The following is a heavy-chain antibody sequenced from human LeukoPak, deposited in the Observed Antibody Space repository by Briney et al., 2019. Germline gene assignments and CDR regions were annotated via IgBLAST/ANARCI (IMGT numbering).Heavy chain of an antibody. CDR3: ARKEAARRVDYYYYYMDV. D-gene: IGHD6-6*01. CDR2: IKQDGSEK. V-gene: IGHV3-7*01. J-gene: IGHJ6*03. CDR1: GFTFSSYL. Sequence: PGGSLRLSCAASGFTFSSYLMSWVRQAPGKGLEWVANIKQDGSEKYYVDSVKGRFTISRDNAKNSLYLQMNSLRAEDTAVYYCARKEAARRVDYYYYYMDVWGKGTTVTVSS.